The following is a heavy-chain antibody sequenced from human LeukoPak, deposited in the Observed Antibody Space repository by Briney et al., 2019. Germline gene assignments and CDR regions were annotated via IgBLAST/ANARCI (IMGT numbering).Heavy chain of an antibody. J-gene: IGHJ4*02. V-gene: IGHV3-33*01. CDR3: ARDRTYYDSGSPLDY. D-gene: IGHD3-10*01. Sequence: PGRSLRLSCAASGFTFSSYGIHWVRQAPGKGLEWVAVIWYDGSHKYYGESVKGRFTISRDNPRNTLSLQMNSLRVEDTAVYYCARDRTYYDSGSPLDYWGQGTLVTVSS. CDR2: IWYDGSHK. CDR1: GFTFSSYG.